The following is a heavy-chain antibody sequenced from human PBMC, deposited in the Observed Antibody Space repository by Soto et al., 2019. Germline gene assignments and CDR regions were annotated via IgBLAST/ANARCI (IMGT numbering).Heavy chain of an antibody. CDR1: GFTFSSYS. J-gene: IGHJ4*02. CDR3: ARVAYYYDSSGYFY. Sequence: GGSLRLSCAASGFTFSSYSMHWVRQAPGKGLEWVSYISPSSSSIYYADSVKGRFTISRDDAKNSLYLQMNSLRAEDTAVYYCARVAYYYDSSGYFYWGQGTLVTVSS. D-gene: IGHD3-22*01. CDR2: ISPSSSSI. V-gene: IGHV3-48*01.